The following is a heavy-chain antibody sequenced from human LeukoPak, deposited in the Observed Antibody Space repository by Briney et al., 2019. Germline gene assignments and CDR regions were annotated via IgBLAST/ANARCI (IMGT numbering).Heavy chain of an antibody. Sequence: SDTLSLTCSVSGDSFSSSSYYGGWIRQPPAKGVEWIGSINYSGTTYYNPSLKSGVTISVDTSKNQFSLRLSSVTVADTAVYYCARLSIVGATSSYYMDVWGKGTTVTVSS. D-gene: IGHD1-26*01. V-gene: IGHV4-39*01. J-gene: IGHJ6*03. CDR2: INYSGTT. CDR3: ARLSIVGATSSYYMDV. CDR1: GDSFSSSSYY.